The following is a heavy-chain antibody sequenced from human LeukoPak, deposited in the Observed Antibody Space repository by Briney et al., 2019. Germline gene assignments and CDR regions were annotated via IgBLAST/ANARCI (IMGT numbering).Heavy chain of an antibody. V-gene: IGHV1-2*02. J-gene: IGHJ4*02. CDR3: ARGSVVITVPDPYGY. D-gene: IGHD6-19*01. CDR2: INPNSGGT. Sequence: ASVKVSCKASGYTFTDYYMHWVRQAPGQGLEWMGWINPNSGGTKYAQKFQGRVTMTRDTSVSTAYMDLSSLRSDDTAVYDCARGSVVITVPDPYGYWGQGTLLTVSS. CDR1: GYTFTDYY.